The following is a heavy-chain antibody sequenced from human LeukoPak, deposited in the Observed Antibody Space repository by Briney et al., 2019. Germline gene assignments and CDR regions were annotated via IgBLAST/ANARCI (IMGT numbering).Heavy chain of an antibody. D-gene: IGHD6-13*01. CDR3: ARGLAAAGGSFYDY. V-gene: IGHV3-53*04. Sequence: GGSLRLSCAASGFTVSSNYMSWVRQAPGKVMEWVSVIYSGGSTYYADSAKGRFTISRHNSKNTLYLQMNSLRAEDTAVYYCARGLAAAGGSFYDYWGQGTLVTVSS. CDR1: GFTVSSNY. J-gene: IGHJ4*02. CDR2: IYSGGST.